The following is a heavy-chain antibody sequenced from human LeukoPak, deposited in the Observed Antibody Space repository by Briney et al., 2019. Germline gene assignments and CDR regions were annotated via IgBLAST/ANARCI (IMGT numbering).Heavy chain of an antibody. J-gene: IGHJ4*02. D-gene: IGHD5-18*01. V-gene: IGHV3-74*01. CDR3: ARVHRGYSYGRLDY. CDR2: INGEGRST. CDR1: GFTFSTYW. Sequence: GGSLRLSCAASGFTFSTYWMHWVRHAPGKGLVWVSRINGEGRSTSHADSVKGRFTISRDNAKNTLYLEMNSLRDEDTAVYYCARVHRGYSYGRLDYWGQGTLVTVSS.